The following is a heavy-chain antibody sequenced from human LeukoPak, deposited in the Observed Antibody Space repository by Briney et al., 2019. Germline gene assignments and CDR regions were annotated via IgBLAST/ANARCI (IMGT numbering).Heavy chain of an antibody. D-gene: IGHD6-13*01. J-gene: IGHJ4*02. V-gene: IGHV4-4*02. CDR1: GGSISSSNW. Sequence: PSGTLSLTCAVSGGSISSSNWWSWVRQPPGKGLEWIGEIYHSGSTNYNPSLKNRVTISVDKSKNQFSLKLSSVTAADTAVYYCARRYSSSWDYFDYWGQGTLVTVSS. CDR3: ARRYSSSWDYFDY. CDR2: IYHSGST.